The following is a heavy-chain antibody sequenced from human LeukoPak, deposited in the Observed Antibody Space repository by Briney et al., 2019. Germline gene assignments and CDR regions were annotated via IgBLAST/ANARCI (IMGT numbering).Heavy chain of an antibody. V-gene: IGHV4-61*01. CDR3: ARETMDYCSSTSCYAVGLFDY. CDR2: IYYSGST. Sequence: SETLSLTCTVSGGSVSSGSYYWSWTRQPPGKGLEWIGYIYYSGSTNYNPSLKSRVTISVDTSKNQFSLKLGSVTAADTAVYYCARETMDYCSSTSCYAVGLFDYWGQGTLVTVSS. CDR1: GGSVSSGSYY. J-gene: IGHJ4*02. D-gene: IGHD2-2*01.